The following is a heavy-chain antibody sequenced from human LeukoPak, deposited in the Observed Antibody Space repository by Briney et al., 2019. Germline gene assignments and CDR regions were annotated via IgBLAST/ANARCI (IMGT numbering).Heavy chain of an antibody. V-gene: IGHV3-23*01. CDR2: ISGSGDST. D-gene: IGHD1-1*01. J-gene: IGHJ3*02. Sequence: GGSLRLSCAASGFTFTSYAMSWVRQAPGKGLECVSEISGSGDSTYYADSVKGRFTISRDNSKNTLYLQMNSLRAEDTAVYYCAKSGVHAPRNIWGQGTMVTVSS. CDR3: AKSGVHAPRNI. CDR1: GFTFTSYA.